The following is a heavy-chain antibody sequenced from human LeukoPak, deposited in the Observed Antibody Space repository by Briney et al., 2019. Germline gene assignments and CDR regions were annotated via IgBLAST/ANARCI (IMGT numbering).Heavy chain of an antibody. Sequence: GASVKVSCKASGYTFTGYYMHWVRQAPGQGLEWIGWMNRNSGGTHYAQKFQGRLTMTRDTSISTAYMELSRLRSHDTAVYYCGTGHKYGMDVWGQGTTVTVSS. CDR1: GYTFTGYY. J-gene: IGHJ6*02. CDR2: MNRNSGGT. V-gene: IGHV1-2*02. CDR3: GTGHKYGMDV. D-gene: IGHD2-8*02.